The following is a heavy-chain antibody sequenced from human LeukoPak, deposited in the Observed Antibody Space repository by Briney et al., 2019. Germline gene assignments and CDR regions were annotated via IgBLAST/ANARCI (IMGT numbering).Heavy chain of an antibody. D-gene: IGHD2-2*01. CDR3: ARAGRKVPRNWFDP. CDR2: IYTSGST. V-gene: IGHV4-4*07. J-gene: IGHJ5*02. CDR1: GGSISSYY. Sequence: SETLSLTCTVSGGSISSYYWSWIRQPAGKGLEWIGRIYTSGSTNYNPSLKSRVTMSVDTSKNQFSRKLSSVTAADTAVYYCARAGRKVPRNWFDPWGQGTLVTVSS.